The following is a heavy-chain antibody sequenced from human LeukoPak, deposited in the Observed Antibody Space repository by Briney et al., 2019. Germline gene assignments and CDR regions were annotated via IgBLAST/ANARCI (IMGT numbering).Heavy chain of an antibody. CDR1: GFTFSSYG. J-gene: IGHJ6*03. Sequence: PGGSLRLSCAASGFTFSSYGMHWVRQAPGKGLEWVAFIRYDGSNKYYADSVKGRFAISRDNSKNTLYLQMNSLRAEDTAVYYCAKSVGGYYYYYMDVWGKGTTVTVSS. V-gene: IGHV3-30*02. D-gene: IGHD2-15*01. CDR3: AKSVGGYYYYYMDV. CDR2: IRYDGSNK.